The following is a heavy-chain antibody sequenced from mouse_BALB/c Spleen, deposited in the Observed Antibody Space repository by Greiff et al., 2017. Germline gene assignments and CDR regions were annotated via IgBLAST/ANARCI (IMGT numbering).Heavy chain of an antibody. Sequence: LQESGAELARPGASVKLSCKASGYTFTSYWMQWVKQRPGQGLEWIGAIYPGDGDTRYTQKFKGKATLTADKSSSTAYMQLSSLASEDSAVYYCARRTTVPYYFDYWGQGTTLTVSS. D-gene: IGHD1-1*01. J-gene: IGHJ2*01. V-gene: IGHV1-87*01. CDR3: ARRTTVPYYFDY. CDR2: IYPGDGDT. CDR1: GYTFTSYW.